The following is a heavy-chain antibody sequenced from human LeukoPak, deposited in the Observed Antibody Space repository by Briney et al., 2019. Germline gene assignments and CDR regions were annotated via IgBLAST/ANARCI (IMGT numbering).Heavy chain of an antibody. CDR3: ARDYNFVPDY. J-gene: IGHJ4*02. D-gene: IGHD1-20*01. V-gene: IGHV1-18*01. Sequence: GASVKVSCKASGYTFSNYGLNWVRQAPGQGLEWMGWISAYNGNTNYAPKFQGRVTMTTDTSTSTAYMELRSLRSDDTAVYYCARDYNFVPDYWGQGTLVTVSS. CDR1: GYTFSNYG. CDR2: ISAYNGNT.